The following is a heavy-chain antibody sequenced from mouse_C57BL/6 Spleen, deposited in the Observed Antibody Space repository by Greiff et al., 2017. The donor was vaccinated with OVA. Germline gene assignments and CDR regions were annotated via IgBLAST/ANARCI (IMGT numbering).Heavy chain of an antibody. J-gene: IGHJ4*01. CDR1: GYTFTSYW. CDR2: IDPNSGGT. V-gene: IGHV1-72*01. Sequence: QVQLQQPGAELVKPGASVKLSCKASGYTFTSYWMHWVKQRPGRGLEWIGRIDPNSGGTKYNEKFKSKATLTVDKPSSTAYMQRSGLTAEDSAVYYCARHYGSSYDYAMDYWGQGTSVTVSS. D-gene: IGHD1-1*01. CDR3: ARHYGSSYDYAMDY.